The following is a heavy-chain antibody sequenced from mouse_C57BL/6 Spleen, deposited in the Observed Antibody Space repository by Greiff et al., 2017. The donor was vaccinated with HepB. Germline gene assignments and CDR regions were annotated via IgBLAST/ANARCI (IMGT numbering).Heavy chain of an antibody. CDR1: GYTFTRYN. CDR2: IYPGNGDT. V-gene: IGHV1-12*01. D-gene: IGHD2-12*01. J-gene: IGHJ1*03. Sequence: QVQLKESGAELVRPGASVKMSCKASGYTFTRYNMHWVKQTPRQGLEWIGAIYPGNGDTSYNQKFKGKATLTVDKSASTAYMQLSSLTSEDSAVYFCANLYDGYFDVWGTGTTVTVSS. CDR3: ANLYDGYFDV.